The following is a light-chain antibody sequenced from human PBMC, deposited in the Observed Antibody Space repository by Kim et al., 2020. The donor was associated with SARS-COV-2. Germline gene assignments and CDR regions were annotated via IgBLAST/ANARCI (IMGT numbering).Light chain of an antibody. Sequence: LSPAERATLACRASQSVSSTSLAWYQHKPGQAPRLLIYGASSRATGIPDRFSGSGSGTDFTLTIRRLEPEDFAVYYCQQYDTSPRTFGQGTKVDI. CDR1: QSVSSTS. CDR2: GAS. CDR3: QQYDTSPRT. J-gene: IGKJ1*01. V-gene: IGKV3-20*01.